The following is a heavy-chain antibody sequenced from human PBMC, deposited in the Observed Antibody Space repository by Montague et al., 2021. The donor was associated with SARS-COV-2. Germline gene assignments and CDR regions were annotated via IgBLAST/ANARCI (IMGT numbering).Heavy chain of an antibody. CDR1: GFTFSSYW. J-gene: IGHJ4*02. Sequence: SLRLSCAASGFTFSSYWMSWVRRAPGKGLEWVANIKQDGSEKYYVDSVKGRFTISRDNAKNSLYLQMNSLRAEDTAVYYCARVGYGDYFDYWGQGTLVTVSS. V-gene: IGHV3-7*01. D-gene: IGHD4-17*01. CDR2: IKQDGSEK. CDR3: ARVGYGDYFDY.